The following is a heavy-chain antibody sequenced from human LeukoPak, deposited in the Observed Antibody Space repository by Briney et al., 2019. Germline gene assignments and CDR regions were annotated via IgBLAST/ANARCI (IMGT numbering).Heavy chain of an antibody. Sequence: SETLSLTCTVSGVSISSGSYYWGWIRQPPGKGLEWIGSVFSSGSTSYSPSLKSRVTISVDTSRHQFSLEVSSVTAADTAVYYCASRSSGWRFDYWGQGTLVTVSS. CDR2: VFSSGST. D-gene: IGHD6-19*01. CDR3: ASRSSGWRFDY. V-gene: IGHV4-39*01. CDR1: GVSISSGSYY. J-gene: IGHJ4*02.